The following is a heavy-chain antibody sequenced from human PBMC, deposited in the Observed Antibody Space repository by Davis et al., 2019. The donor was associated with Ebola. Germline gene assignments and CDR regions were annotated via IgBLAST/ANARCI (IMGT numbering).Heavy chain of an antibody. Sequence: GESLKISCKGSGYSFTNYWISWVRQMPGKGLEWMGRIDPSDSYTNYSPSFQGHVTISADKSISTAYLQWSSLKASDTAMYYCARQVYGGKGVYYYYGMDVWGQGTTVTVSS. CDR1: GYSFTNYW. J-gene: IGHJ6*02. CDR2: IDPSDSYT. V-gene: IGHV5-10-1*01. CDR3: ARQVYGGKGVYYYYGMDV. D-gene: IGHD4-23*01.